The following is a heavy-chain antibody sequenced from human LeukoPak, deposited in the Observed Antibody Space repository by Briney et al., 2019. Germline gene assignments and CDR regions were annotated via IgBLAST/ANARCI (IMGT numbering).Heavy chain of an antibody. CDR2: IIPISGIA. V-gene: IGHV1-69*04. Sequence: SVKVSCKASGGTFSSYAISWVRQAPGQGLEWMGRIIPISGIANYAQKFQGRVTITADKSTSTAYMELSSLRSEDTAVYYCARDDDLGVRDWGQGTLVTVSS. J-gene: IGHJ4*02. D-gene: IGHD1-1*01. CDR3: ARDDDLGVRD. CDR1: GGTFSSYA.